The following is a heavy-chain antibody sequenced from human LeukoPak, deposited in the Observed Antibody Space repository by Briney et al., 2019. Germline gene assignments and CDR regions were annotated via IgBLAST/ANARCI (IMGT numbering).Heavy chain of an antibody. V-gene: IGHV3-33*01. D-gene: IGHD3-16*01. CDR2: IWSDESNK. CDR3: ARDYAVG. J-gene: IGHJ4*02. Sequence: PGRSLRLSCAASGFTFSDYGMHWVRQAPGKGLEWVAAIWSDESNKYYADSVKGRFTISRDNSKNTLHLQMNSLRVEDTAVYYCARDYAVGWGQGTLVTVSS. CDR1: GFTFSDYG.